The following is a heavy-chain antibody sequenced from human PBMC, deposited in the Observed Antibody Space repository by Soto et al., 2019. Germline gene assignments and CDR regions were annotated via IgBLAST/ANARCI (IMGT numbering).Heavy chain of an antibody. J-gene: IGHJ4*02. CDR1: GFTFDDYA. Sequence: DAQLVESGGGLVQPGRSLRLSCVASGFTFDDYAIHWVRQAPGKGLEWVSGISWNGAASGYADPVKGRFTISRDNAKNSLYLQMSSLTTEDTAIYYCANLPLYGSGFDCWGQGTLVTVSS. CDR2: ISWNGAAS. V-gene: IGHV3-9*01. CDR3: ANLPLYGSGFDC. D-gene: IGHD3-10*01.